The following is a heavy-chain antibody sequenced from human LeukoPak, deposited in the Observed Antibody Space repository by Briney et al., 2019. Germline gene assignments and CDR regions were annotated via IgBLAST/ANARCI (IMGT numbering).Heavy chain of an antibody. J-gene: IGHJ4*02. V-gene: IGHV3-23*01. Sequence: GGSLRLSCAASGFTFNNYAMSWVRQAPGKGLEWVSAISGSGGSTYYADSVKGRFTISRDNSKNTLYLQMNSLRAEDTAVYYCAKLVSPEGDYFDYWGQGTLVTVSS. CDR2: ISGSGGST. CDR3: AKLVSPEGDYFDY. CDR1: GFTFNNYA. D-gene: IGHD3-9*01.